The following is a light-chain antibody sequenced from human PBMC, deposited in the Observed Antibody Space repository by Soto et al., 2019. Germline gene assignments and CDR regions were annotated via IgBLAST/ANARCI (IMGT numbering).Light chain of an antibody. CDR3: CSYVGATTYV. CDR2: EGI. V-gene: IGLV2-23*01. Sequence: QSALTQPASVSGSPGQSITISCTGTSSTVGGFNVVSWYQQHPGKAPKVIIYEGIKRPSGVSNRFSGSNSGSTASLTISGLQAEDEADCYCCSYVGATTYVFGTGTKVTVL. J-gene: IGLJ1*01. CDR1: SSTVGGFNV.